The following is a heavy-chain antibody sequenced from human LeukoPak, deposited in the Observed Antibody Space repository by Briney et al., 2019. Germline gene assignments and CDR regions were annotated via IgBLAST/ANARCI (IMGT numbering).Heavy chain of an antibody. CDR1: GGTFSSYA. V-gene: IGHV1-69*04. CDR2: IIPILGMA. CDR3: ARVSDYYDSSGYYYPY. Sequence: VKVSCKASGGTFSSYAISWVRQAPGQGLKWMGRIIPILGMANYAQKFQGRVTITADKSTSTAYMELSSLRSEDTAVYYCARVSDYYDSSGYYYPYWGQGTLVTVSS. J-gene: IGHJ4*02. D-gene: IGHD3-22*01.